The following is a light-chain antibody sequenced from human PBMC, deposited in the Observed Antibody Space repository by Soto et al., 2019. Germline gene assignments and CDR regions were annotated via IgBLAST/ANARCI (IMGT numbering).Light chain of an antibody. V-gene: IGLV2-14*01. CDR2: EVR. CDR1: SSDVGGYDY. CDR3: SSYTTTTWV. Sequence: QAASVSGSPGQSITISCTGTSSDVGGYDYVSWYQQHPGKAPKLMIYEVRNRPSGVSHRFSGSKSGNTASLIISGLQAEDEADYYCSSYTTTTWVFGAGTKLTVL. J-gene: IGLJ3*02.